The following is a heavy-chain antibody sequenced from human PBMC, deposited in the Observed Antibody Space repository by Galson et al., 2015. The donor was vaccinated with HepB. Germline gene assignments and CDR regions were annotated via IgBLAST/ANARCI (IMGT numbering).Heavy chain of an antibody. CDR3: ARALEGGYDEDY. D-gene: IGHD5-12*01. J-gene: IGHJ4*02. Sequence: SVKVSCKASGGTFSSYAISWVRQAPGQGLEWMGGIIPIFGTANYAQKFQGRVTITADESTSTAYMELSSLRSEDTAVYYCARALEGGYDEDYWGQGTLVTVSS. CDR1: GGTFSSYA. V-gene: IGHV1-69*13. CDR2: IIPIFGTA.